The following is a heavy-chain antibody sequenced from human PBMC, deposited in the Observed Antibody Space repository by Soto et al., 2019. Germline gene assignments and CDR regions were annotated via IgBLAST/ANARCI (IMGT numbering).Heavy chain of an antibody. D-gene: IGHD2-2*01. Sequence: GGSLRLSCAASGFTFSSYSMNWVRQAPGKGLEWVSSISSSSSYIYYADSVKGRFTISRDNAKNSLYLQMNSLRAEDTAVYYCASGTIVVVPAAKYYYYYYMDVWGKGTTVTVSS. J-gene: IGHJ6*03. CDR3: ASGTIVVVPAAKYYYYYYMDV. CDR2: ISSSSSYI. CDR1: GFTFSSYS. V-gene: IGHV3-21*01.